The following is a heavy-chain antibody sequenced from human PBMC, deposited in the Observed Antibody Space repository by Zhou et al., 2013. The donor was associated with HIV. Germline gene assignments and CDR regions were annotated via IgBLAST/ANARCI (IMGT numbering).Heavy chain of an antibody. V-gene: IGHV1-69*04. Sequence: QVQLVQSGAEVKKPGSSVKVSCKASGGTFSSYAISWVRQAPGQGLEWMGRIIPILGIANYAQKFQGRVTITADKSTSTAYMELSSLRSEDTAVYYCARGGVAARRSAFDIWGQGTMVTVSS. CDR2: IIPILGIA. CDR3: ARGGVAARRSAFDI. J-gene: IGHJ3*02. D-gene: IGHD6-6*01. CDR1: GGTFSSYA.